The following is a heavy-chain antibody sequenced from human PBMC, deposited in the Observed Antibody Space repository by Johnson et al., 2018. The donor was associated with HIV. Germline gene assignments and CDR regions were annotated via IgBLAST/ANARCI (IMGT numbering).Heavy chain of an antibody. D-gene: IGHD2-15*01. J-gene: IGHJ3*02. CDR3: ARGSRYCSGGSCPEAFDI. CDR2: INWNGGST. V-gene: IGHV3-20*04. CDR1: GFTFDDYG. Sequence: VQLVESGGGLVQPGGSLRLSCAASGFTFDDYGMRWVRQAPGKGLEWVSGINWNGGSTGYADSVKGRFTISRDNAKNSLYLQMTSLRAEDTAVYFCARGSRYCSGGSCPEAFDIWGQGTMVTVSS.